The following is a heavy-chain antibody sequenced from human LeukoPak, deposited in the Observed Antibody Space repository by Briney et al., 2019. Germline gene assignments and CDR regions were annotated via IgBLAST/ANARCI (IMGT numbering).Heavy chain of an antibody. V-gene: IGHV4-34*01. Sequence: SETLSLTCAVYGGSFSGYYWSWIRQPPGKGLEWIVEINHSGSTNYNPSLKRRVTVSVDTFKNQFSPKLSSVTAADTAVYYCARGPTILRTRFDYWGQGTLVTVSS. CDR3: ARGPTILRTRFDY. CDR2: INHSGST. D-gene: IGHD2-15*01. J-gene: IGHJ4*02. CDR1: GGSFSGYY.